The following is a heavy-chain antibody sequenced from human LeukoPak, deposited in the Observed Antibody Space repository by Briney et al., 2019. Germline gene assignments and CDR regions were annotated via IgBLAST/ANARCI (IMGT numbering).Heavy chain of an antibody. D-gene: IGHD5-24*01. Sequence: PGGSLRLSCAASEFSFSSYWMSWVRQAPGKGLEWVANIKRDGSEKYYVDSVKGRFTISRDNAKNSLYLQMNTLRAEDTAVYFCAKSGYNRFDYWGQGTLVTVSS. CDR2: IKRDGSEK. CDR3: AKSGYNRFDY. V-gene: IGHV3-7*01. J-gene: IGHJ4*02. CDR1: EFSFSSYW.